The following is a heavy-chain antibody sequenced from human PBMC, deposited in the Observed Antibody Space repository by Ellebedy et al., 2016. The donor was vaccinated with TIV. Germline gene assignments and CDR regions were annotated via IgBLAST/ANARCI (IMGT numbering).Heavy chain of an antibody. CDR1: GFTFSSYG. CDR3: AKDFAAGTLPGYDFYYYAMDV. Sequence: GESLKISCAASGFTFSSYGIHWVRQAPGKGLEWVAVMSYDGSHRYYADSVKGRFTISRDNSKNTLHLQMNSLRAEDTAVYYCAKDFAAGTLPGYDFYYYAMDVWGQGTTVTVSS. J-gene: IGHJ6*02. D-gene: IGHD6-19*01. V-gene: IGHV3-33*06. CDR2: MSYDGSHR.